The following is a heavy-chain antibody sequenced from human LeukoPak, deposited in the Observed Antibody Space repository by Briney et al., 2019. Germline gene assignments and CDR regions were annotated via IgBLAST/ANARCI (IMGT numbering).Heavy chain of an antibody. CDR3: VKSGGYGLIDY. CDR1: GASISGSGYY. Sequence: SQTLSLTCAVSGASISGSGYYLGWIRQPPGKGLEWIGNIYYTGSTYYNASLQSRVTISIDMSKNQFSLRLSSVTAADTAMYYCVKSGGYGLIDYWGQGTLVTVSS. J-gene: IGHJ4*02. V-gene: IGHV4-39*01. D-gene: IGHD6-19*01. CDR2: IYYTGST.